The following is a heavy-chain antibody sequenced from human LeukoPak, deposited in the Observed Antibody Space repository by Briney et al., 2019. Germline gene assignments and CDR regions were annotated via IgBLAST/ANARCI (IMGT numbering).Heavy chain of an antibody. Sequence: SETLSLTCAVSGYSISSGYYWSWIRQPAGKGLEWIGRIYTSGSTNYNPSLKSRVTMSVDTSKNQFSLKLSSVTAADTAVYYCARDVDDYSNYWFDPWGQGTLVTVSS. D-gene: IGHD4-11*01. J-gene: IGHJ5*02. CDR2: IYTSGST. CDR3: ARDVDDYSNYWFDP. V-gene: IGHV4-4*07. CDR1: GYSISSGYY.